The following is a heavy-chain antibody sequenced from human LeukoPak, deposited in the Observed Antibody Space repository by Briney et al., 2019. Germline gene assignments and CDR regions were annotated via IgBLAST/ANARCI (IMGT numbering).Heavy chain of an antibody. CDR2: FYYLGST. J-gene: IGHJ4*02. V-gene: IGHV4-39*07. Sequence: SETLSLTCTVSGGSMSGNSFYWGWIRQAPGKGLEWIGSFYYLGSTYQNPSLKSRVTISVDTSKNQFSLNLSSVTAADTAVYYCAREGTLYCSGGSCYRYYFDYWGQGTLVTVSS. D-gene: IGHD2-15*01. CDR3: AREGTLYCSGGSCYRYYFDY. CDR1: GGSMSGNSFY.